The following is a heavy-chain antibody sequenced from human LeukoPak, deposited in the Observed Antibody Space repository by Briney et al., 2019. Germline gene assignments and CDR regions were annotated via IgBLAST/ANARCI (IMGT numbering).Heavy chain of an antibody. CDR2: INPNSGGT. V-gene: IGHV1-2*02. Sequence: ASVKVSCRASGYTFTGYYMHWVRQAPGQGLEWMGWINPNSGGTNYAQKFQGRVTMTRDTSISTAYMELSRLRSDDTAVYYCARDERFSGSYYPDYWGQGTLVTVSS. CDR1: GYTFTGYY. CDR3: ARDERFSGSYYPDY. J-gene: IGHJ4*02. D-gene: IGHD1-26*01.